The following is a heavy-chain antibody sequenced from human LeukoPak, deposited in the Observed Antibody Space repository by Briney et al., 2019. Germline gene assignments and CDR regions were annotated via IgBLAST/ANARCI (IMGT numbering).Heavy chain of an antibody. CDR1: GYTFTSYG. V-gene: IGHV1-18*01. Sequence: ASVKVSCKASGYTFTSYGISWVRQAPGQGLEWMGWISAYNGNTSYAQKLQGRVTMTTDTSTSTAYMELRSLRSDDTAVYYCARDNGGDSSGYYPLDYWGQGTLVTVSS. CDR2: ISAYNGNT. CDR3: ARDNGGDSSGYYPLDY. D-gene: IGHD3-22*01. J-gene: IGHJ4*02.